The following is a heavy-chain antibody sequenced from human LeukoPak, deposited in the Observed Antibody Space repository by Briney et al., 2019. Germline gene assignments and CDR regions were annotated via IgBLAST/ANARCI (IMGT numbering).Heavy chain of an antibody. V-gene: IGHV3-21*01. J-gene: IGHJ4*02. CDR2: ISSRSSYI. D-gene: IGHD2-15*01. Sequence: PGGSLRLSCAASGFTFSSYSMNWVRQAPGKGLEWVSAISSRSSYIYYADSVKGRFTISKDNAKNPLYLEMNSLRAEDTAVYYCARDGADVVAATGGVGYWGQGTLVTVSS. CDR3: ARDGADVVAATGGVGY. CDR1: GFTFSSYS.